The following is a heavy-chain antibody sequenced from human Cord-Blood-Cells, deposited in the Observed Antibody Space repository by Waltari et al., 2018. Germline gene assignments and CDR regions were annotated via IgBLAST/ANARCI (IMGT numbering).Heavy chain of an antibody. CDR2: IIPIFGTA. CDR3: AIYAGLRSPFDY. J-gene: IGHJ4*02. CDR1: GGPLRSYA. V-gene: IGHV1-69*01. D-gene: IGHD5-12*01. Sequence: QVQLVQSAAAVKKPGSSVTVSCKASGGPLRSYAISWVRQAPGQGLEWMGGIIPIFGTANYAQKFQGRVTITADESTSTAYMELSSLRSEDTAVYYCAIYAGLRSPFDYWGQGTLVTVSS.